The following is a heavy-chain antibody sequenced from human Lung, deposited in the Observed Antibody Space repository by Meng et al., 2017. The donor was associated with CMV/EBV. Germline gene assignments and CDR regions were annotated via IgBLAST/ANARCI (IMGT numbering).Heavy chain of an antibody. CDR1: GGSISSSNW. CDR2: IYHSGST. Sequence: QVHLPEPGPALGKLSGTLSSPCAVSGGSISSSNWWSWVRQPPGKGLEWIGEIYHSGSTNYNPSLKSRVTISVDKSKNQFSLNLSSVTAADTAVYYCARVGQWLPIDYWGQGTLVTVSS. J-gene: IGHJ4*02. V-gene: IGHV4-4*02. D-gene: IGHD6-19*01. CDR3: ARVGQWLPIDY.